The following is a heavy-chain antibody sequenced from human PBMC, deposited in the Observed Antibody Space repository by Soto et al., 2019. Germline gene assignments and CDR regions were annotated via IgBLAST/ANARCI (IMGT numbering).Heavy chain of an antibody. CDR3: AHPRGYGVFDAVDI. CDR2: ISNTGDST. V-gene: IGHV3-23*01. J-gene: IGHJ3*02. CDR1: GFIFSTYA. D-gene: IGHD4-17*01. Sequence: GGSLRLSCAASGFIFSTYAMNWVRQAPGKGLEWVSAISNTGDSTYYAESVRGRFTISRDNSINTLYLQMSSLRTEDTAVYYCAHPRGYGVFDAVDIWGQGTLVT.